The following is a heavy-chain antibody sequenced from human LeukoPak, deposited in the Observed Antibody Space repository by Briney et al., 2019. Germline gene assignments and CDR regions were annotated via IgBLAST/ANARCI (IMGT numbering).Heavy chain of an antibody. J-gene: IGHJ5*02. CDR3: ARHRCSGGSCYPMNWFDP. Sequence: SETLSLTCTVSGGSISSRGYYWGWIRQPPGKGLEWIGSMYYSGSTYYNPSLKSRVTISVDTSKNHFSLKLSSVTAADTAVYYCARHRCSGGSCYPMNWFDPWGQGTLVTVSS. D-gene: IGHD2-15*01. CDR1: GGSISSRGYY. V-gene: IGHV4-39*01. CDR2: MYYSGST.